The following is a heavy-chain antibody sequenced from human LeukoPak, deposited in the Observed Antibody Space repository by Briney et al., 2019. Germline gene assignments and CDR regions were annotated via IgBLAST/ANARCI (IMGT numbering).Heavy chain of an antibody. V-gene: IGHV1-2*04. Sequence: ASVKVSCKASGYTFTGYYLYWVRQAPGQGLEWMGWINPNSGGTNYAQKFQGWVTMTRDTSISTAYMELSRLRSDDTAVYYCARGSGSSSWYPPAYYYGMDVWGQGTTVTVSS. CDR2: INPNSGGT. J-gene: IGHJ6*02. CDR1: GYTFTGYY. D-gene: IGHD6-13*01. CDR3: ARGSGSSSWYPPAYYYGMDV.